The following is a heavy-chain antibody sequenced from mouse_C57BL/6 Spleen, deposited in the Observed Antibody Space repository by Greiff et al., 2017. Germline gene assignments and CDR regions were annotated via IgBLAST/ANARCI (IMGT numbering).Heavy chain of an antibody. D-gene: IGHD1-1*01. CDR1: GFTFSNYW. V-gene: IGHV6-3*01. J-gene: IGHJ1*03. CDR2: IRLKSDNYAT. CDR3: TARVVAPYWYFDV. Sequence: EVMLVESGGGLVQPGGSMKLSCVASGFTFSNYWMNWVRQSPEKGLEWVAQIRLKSDNYATHYAESVKGRFTISRDDSKSSVYLQMNNLRAEDTGIYYCTARVVAPYWYFDVWGTGTTVTVSS.